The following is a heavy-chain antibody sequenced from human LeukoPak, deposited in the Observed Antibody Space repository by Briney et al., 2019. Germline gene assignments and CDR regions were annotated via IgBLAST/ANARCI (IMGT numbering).Heavy chain of an antibody. CDR3: ARDCSGGSCYSSEDAFDI. CDR1: GGSISSGGYS. D-gene: IGHD2-15*01. V-gene: IGHV4-30-4*07. Sequence: SETLSLTCAVSGGSISSGGYSWSWIRQPPGKGLEWIGYIYYSGSTYYNPSLKSRVTISVDTSKNQFSLKLSSVTAADTAVYYCARDCSGGSCYSSEDAFDIWGQGTMVTVSS. J-gene: IGHJ3*02. CDR2: IYYSGST.